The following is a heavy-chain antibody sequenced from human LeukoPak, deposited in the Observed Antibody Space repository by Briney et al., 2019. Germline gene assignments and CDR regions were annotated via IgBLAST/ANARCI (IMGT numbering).Heavy chain of an antibody. V-gene: IGHV1-18*04. CDR1: GYTFTIYG. Sequence: ASVKVSYKASGYTFTIYGISWVRQARGQGREWMGWISAYNGNTNYAQKLQGRVTMTTDISTSTAYMELRSLRSDDTAVYYCARDRGYGSGSYPDYWGQGTLVTVSS. D-gene: IGHD3-10*01. CDR3: ARDRGYGSGSYPDY. J-gene: IGHJ4*02. CDR2: ISAYNGNT.